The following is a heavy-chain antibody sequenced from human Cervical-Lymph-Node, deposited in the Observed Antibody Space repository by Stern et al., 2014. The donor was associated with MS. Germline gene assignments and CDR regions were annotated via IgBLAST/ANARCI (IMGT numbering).Heavy chain of an antibody. Sequence: VQLVESGGGLVKPGGSLRLSCAASGFTFSSYSMNWVRQAPGKGLEWVSFISTSSSYIYYADSVKGRFTISRDNAKNSLFLQMNSLRVEDTAVYYCARQVPGCSGGSCYLGFDLWGQGTLVTVSS. CDR3: ARQVPGCSGGSCYLGFDL. J-gene: IGHJ5*02. D-gene: IGHD2-15*01. CDR1: GFTFSSYS. V-gene: IGHV3-21*01. CDR2: ISTSSSYI.